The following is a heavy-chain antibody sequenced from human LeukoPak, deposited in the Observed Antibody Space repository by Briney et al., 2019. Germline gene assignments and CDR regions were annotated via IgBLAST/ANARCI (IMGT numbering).Heavy chain of an antibody. CDR2: INSDGSST. D-gene: IGHD1/OR15-1a*01. V-gene: IGHV3-74*01. CDR1: GFTFSSYW. Sequence: GGSLRLSCAASGFTFSSYWMLWVRQAPGKGLVWVSRINSDGSSTSYADSVKGRFTISRDNAKNTLYLQMNSLRAEDTAVYYCARFRTRYYFDYWGQGTLVTVSS. CDR3: ARFRTRYYFDY. J-gene: IGHJ4*02.